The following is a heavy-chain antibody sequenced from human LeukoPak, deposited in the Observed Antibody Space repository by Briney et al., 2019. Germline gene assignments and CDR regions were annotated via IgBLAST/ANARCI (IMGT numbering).Heavy chain of an antibody. CDR3: ALSLGSSGFDP. CDR2: IYPGDSDT. CDR1: GHSFATNW. Sequence: GESLKISCKASGHSFATNWIGWVRQIPGKGLEWMGIIYPGDSDTRYSPSFQGQVTFSVDKSISTAYLQWSSLKASDTAIYYCALSLGSSGFDPWGQGTLVTVSS. J-gene: IGHJ5*02. D-gene: IGHD3-10*01. V-gene: IGHV5-51*01.